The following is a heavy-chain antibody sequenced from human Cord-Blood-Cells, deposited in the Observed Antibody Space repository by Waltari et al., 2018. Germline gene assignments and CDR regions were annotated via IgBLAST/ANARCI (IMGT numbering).Heavy chain of an antibody. CDR3: ARHVGIAARPDWYFDL. Sequence: QLQLQESGPGLVKPSETLSLTCTVSGGSISSSSYYWGWIRQPPGKGLEWIGSIYYSGSTYYNPSLKSRVTISVDTSKNQFSRKLSSVTAADTAVYYCARHVGIAARPDWYFDLWGRGTLVTVSS. CDR1: GGSISSSSYY. V-gene: IGHV4-39*01. J-gene: IGHJ2*01. D-gene: IGHD6-6*01. CDR2: IYYSGST.